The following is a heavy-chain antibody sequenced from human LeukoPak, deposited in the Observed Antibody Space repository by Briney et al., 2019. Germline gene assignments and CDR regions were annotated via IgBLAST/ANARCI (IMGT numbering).Heavy chain of an antibody. V-gene: IGHV1-69*05. J-gene: IGHJ4*02. Sequence: SVKVSCKASGGTFSSYAISWVRQAPGQGLEWMGGIIPIFGTANYAQKFQGRVTITTDESTSTAYMELSSLRSEDTAVYYRAREAAKTHYYDSSWGQGTLVTVSS. D-gene: IGHD3-22*01. CDR3: AREAAKTHYYDSS. CDR2: IIPIFGTA. CDR1: GGTFSSYA.